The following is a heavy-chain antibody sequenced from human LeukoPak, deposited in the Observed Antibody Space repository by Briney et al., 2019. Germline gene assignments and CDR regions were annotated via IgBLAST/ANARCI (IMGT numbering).Heavy chain of an antibody. V-gene: IGHV4-30-2*01. J-gene: IGHJ5*02. D-gene: IGHD2-2*01. CDR1: GGSISSGGYY. CDR2: IYHSGST. CDR3: ATKYQLLIS. Sequence: SETLSLTCTVPGGSISSGGYYWSWIRQPPGKGLEWIGYIYHSGSTYYNPSLKSRVTISVDRSKNQFSLKLSSVTAADTAVYYCATKYQLLISWGQGTLVTVSS.